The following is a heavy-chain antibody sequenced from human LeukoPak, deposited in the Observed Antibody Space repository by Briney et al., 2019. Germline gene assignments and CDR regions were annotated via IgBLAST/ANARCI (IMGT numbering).Heavy chain of an antibody. CDR3: ARVRYRLAETYIDY. CDR1: GYIFTGYY. CDR2: INPNSGDT. Sequence: ASVKVSCKASGYIFTGYYMHWVRQAPGQGLEWMGWINPNSGDTNYAQKFQGRVTMTRDTSISTAYMELSRLRSDDTAVYYCARVRYRLAETYIDYWGQGTLVTVSS. J-gene: IGHJ4*02. D-gene: IGHD3-16*01. V-gene: IGHV1-2*02.